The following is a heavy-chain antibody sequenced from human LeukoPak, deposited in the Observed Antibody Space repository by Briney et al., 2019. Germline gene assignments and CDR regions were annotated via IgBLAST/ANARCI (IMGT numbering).Heavy chain of an antibody. CDR3: AKDSPPVGYYDSSGYPGAFDI. J-gene: IGHJ3*02. V-gene: IGHV3-30*02. Sequence: PGGSLRLSCAASGFTFSSYGMHWVRQAPGKGLEWVAFIRYDGSNKYYADSVKGRFTISRDNSKNTLYLQMNSLRAEDTAAYYCAKDSPPVGYYDSSGYPGAFDIWGQGTMVTVSS. CDR1: GFTFSSYG. CDR2: IRYDGSNK. D-gene: IGHD3-22*01.